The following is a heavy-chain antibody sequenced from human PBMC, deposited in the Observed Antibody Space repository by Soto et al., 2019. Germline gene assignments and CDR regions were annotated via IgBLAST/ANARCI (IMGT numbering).Heavy chain of an antibody. CDR2: IKQDGSEK. V-gene: IGHV3-7*01. J-gene: IGHJ3*02. Sequence: EVQLVESGGGLVQPGGSLRLSCAASGFTFSSYWMSWVRQAPGKGLEWVANIKQDGSEKYYVDSVKGRFTISRDNAKNSLYLQMNSLRAEDTAVYYCARELPPTYGDYVRRGAFDIWGQGTMVTVSS. CDR3: ARELPPTYGDYVRRGAFDI. CDR1: GFTFSSYW. D-gene: IGHD4-17*01.